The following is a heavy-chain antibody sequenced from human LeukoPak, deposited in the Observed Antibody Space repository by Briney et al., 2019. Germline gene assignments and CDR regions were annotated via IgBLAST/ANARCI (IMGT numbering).Heavy chain of an antibody. V-gene: IGHV1-69*06. Sequence: ASVKVSCKASGGTFSSYAISWVRQAPGQGLEWMGGIIPIFGTANYAQKFQGRVTITADKSTSTAYMELSSLRSEDTAVYYCARAEPYCTNGVCYQGDYWGQGTLVTVSS. CDR1: GGTFSSYA. J-gene: IGHJ4*02. CDR2: IIPIFGTA. CDR3: ARAEPYCTNGVCYQGDY. D-gene: IGHD2-8*01.